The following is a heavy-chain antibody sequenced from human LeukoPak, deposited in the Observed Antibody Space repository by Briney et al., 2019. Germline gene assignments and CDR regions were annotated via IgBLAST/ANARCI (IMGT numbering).Heavy chain of an antibody. D-gene: IGHD6-13*01. J-gene: IGHJ5*02. Sequence: GASVKVSCKASGYTFTSYGISWVRQAPGQGLEWMGWISAYNGNTNYAQKLQGRVTMTTDTSTSTAYMELRSLRSDDTAVYYCARAGGAAGKGKWFDPWGQGTLVTVSS. CDR1: GYTFTSYG. CDR3: ARAGGAAGKGKWFDP. V-gene: IGHV1-18*01. CDR2: ISAYNGNT.